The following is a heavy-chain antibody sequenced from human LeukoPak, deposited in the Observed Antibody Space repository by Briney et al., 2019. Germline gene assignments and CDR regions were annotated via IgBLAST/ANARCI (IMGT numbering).Heavy chain of an antibody. CDR2: ISSSGSTI. CDR3: AGRIAVAGFFDY. J-gene: IGHJ4*02. D-gene: IGHD6-19*01. CDR1: GFTFSDYY. V-gene: IGHV3-11*01. Sequence: GESLRLSCAASGFTFSDYYMSWIRQSPGKGLEWVSYISSSGSTIYYADSVKGRFTISRDNAKNSLYLQMNSLRAEDTAVYYCAGRIAVAGFFDYWGQGTLVTVSS.